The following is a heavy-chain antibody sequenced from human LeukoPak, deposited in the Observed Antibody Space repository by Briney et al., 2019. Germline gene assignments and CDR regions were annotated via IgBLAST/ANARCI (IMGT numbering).Heavy chain of an antibody. CDR3: ARVLYSGSYYGAFDI. D-gene: IGHD1-26*01. V-gene: IGHV1-69*02. J-gene: IGHJ3*02. CDR2: IIPILGIA. Sequence: SVKVSCKASGGTFSSYTISWVRQAPGQGLEWMGRIIPILGIANYAQKFQGRVTITADKSTSTAYMELSSLRSEDTAVYYCARVLYSGSYYGAFDIWGQGTTVTVSS. CDR1: GGTFSSYT.